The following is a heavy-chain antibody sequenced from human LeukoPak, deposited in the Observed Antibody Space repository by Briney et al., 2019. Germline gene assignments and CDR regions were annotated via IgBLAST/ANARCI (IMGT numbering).Heavy chain of an antibody. CDR1: GFIVSSTH. D-gene: IGHD1-7*01. CDR3: AKGGTTARSDHDY. V-gene: IGHV3-23*01. J-gene: IGHJ4*02. Sequence: GGSLRLSCAASGFIVSSTHMSWVRQAPGKGLEWVSAISGSGGSTYYADSVKGRFTISRDNSKNTLYLQMNSLRAEDTAVYYCAKGGTTARSDHDYWGQGTLVTVSS. CDR2: ISGSGGST.